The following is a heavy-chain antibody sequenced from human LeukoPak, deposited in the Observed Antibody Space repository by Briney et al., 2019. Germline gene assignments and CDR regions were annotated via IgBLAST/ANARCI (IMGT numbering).Heavy chain of an antibody. J-gene: IGHJ6*03. V-gene: IGHV3-30*02. D-gene: IGHD3-22*01. CDR3: AKGNYYDIYYMDV. Sequence: GSLRLSCTASGFTFGDYAMSWVRQAPGKGLEWVAFIRYDGSNKYYADSVKGRFTTSRDNSKNTLYLQMNSLRAEDTAVYYCAKGNYYDIYYMDVWGKGTTVTVSS. CDR2: IRYDGSNK. CDR1: GFTFGDYA.